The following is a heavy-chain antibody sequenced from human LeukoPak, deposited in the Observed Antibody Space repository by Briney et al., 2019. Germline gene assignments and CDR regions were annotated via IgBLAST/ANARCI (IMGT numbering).Heavy chain of an antibody. D-gene: IGHD3-10*02. CDR3: ARNLYYVKCMDV. V-gene: IGHV4-59*01. Sequence: PSETLSLTCTVSGGSISSYYWSWIRQPPGKGLEWIGYIYYSGSTNYNPSLKSRVTISVDTSKNQFSLKLSSVTAADTAVYYCARNLYYVKCMDVWGKGTTVTVSS. CDR1: GGSISSYY. J-gene: IGHJ6*03. CDR2: IYYSGST.